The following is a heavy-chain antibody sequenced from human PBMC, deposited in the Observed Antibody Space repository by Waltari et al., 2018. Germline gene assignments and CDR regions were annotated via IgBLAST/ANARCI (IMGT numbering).Heavy chain of an antibody. Sequence: QVQLQESGPGLVKPSETLSLTCTVSGGSISSYYWSWIRQPAGKGLEWIGRIYTSGRTNYNPSLKSRVTMSVDTSKNQFSLKLSSVTAADTAVYYCARGVRGVVIAHYYYYMDVWGKGTTVTISS. CDR3: ARGVRGVVIAHYYYYMDV. D-gene: IGHD2-21*01. CDR2: IYTSGRT. V-gene: IGHV4-4*07. J-gene: IGHJ6*03. CDR1: GGSISSYY.